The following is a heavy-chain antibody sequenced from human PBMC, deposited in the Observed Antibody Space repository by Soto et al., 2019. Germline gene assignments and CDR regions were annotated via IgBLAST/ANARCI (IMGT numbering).Heavy chain of an antibody. V-gene: IGHV3-30*18. J-gene: IGHJ4*02. Sequence: SGGSLRLSCAASGFTFSSYGMHWVRQAPGKGLEWVAVISYDGSNKYYADSVKGRFTISRDNSKNTLYLQMNSLRAEDTAVYYCAKDRRGSHLADWGQGTLVTVSS. CDR3: AKDRRGSHLAD. D-gene: IGHD1-26*01. CDR1: GFTFSSYG. CDR2: ISYDGSNK.